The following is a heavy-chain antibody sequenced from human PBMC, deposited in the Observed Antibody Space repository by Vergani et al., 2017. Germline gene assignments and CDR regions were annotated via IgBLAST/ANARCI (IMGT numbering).Heavy chain of an antibody. CDR2: IYPGDSDT. D-gene: IGHD2-2*01. V-gene: IGHV5-51*01. CDR1: GYSFTSYW. Sequence: EVQLVQSGAEVKKPGASLKISCKGSGYSFTSYWIGWVRQMPGKGLEWMGNIYPGDSDTRYSPSFQGQVTISADKSISTSYLQWSSLKASDTAMYYCARSIVVVPAAIGFGLGFDPWGQGTLVTVSS. CDR3: ARSIVVVPAAIGFGLGFDP. J-gene: IGHJ5*02.